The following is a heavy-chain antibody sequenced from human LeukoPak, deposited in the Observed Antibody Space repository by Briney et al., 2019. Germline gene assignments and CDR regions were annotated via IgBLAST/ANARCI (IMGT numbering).Heavy chain of an antibody. CDR2: IYYSGSP. D-gene: IGHD1-26*01. CDR1: GDSISSSSYY. J-gene: IGHJ4*02. V-gene: IGHV4-39*01. CDR3: ARHGYSGSYFDY. Sequence: TSETLSLTCTVSGDSISSSSYYWGWIRQPPGKGLEWIGSIYYSGSPHYNPSLKSRVTISVDTSNNRFSLKLSSVTAADTAVYYCARHGYSGSYFDYWGQGTLVNVSS.